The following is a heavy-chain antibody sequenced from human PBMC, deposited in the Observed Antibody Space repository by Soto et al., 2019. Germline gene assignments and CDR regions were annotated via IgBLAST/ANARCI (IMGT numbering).Heavy chain of an antibody. J-gene: IGHJ5*02. D-gene: IGHD3-22*01. CDR2: IYYSGST. CDR1: GGSISSYY. CDR3: GRDYYDSSGYWDHNWFDP. V-gene: IGHV4-59*01. Sequence: SETLSLTCTVSGGSISSYYWSWIRQPPGKGLEWIGYIYYSGSTNYNPSLKSRVTISVDTSKNQFSLKLSSVTAADTAVYYCGRDYYDSSGYWDHNWFDPWGQGTLVTVSS.